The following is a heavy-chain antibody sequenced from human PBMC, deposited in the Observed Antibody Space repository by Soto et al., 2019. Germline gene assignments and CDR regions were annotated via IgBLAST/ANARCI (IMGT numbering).Heavy chain of an antibody. V-gene: IGHV3-13*05. J-gene: IGHJ6*02. CDR3: ARGGGYYDSSGYYYYYGMDV. Sequence: PGGSLRLSCAASGFTFSSYDMHWVRQATGKGLEWVSAIGTAGDPYYPGSVKGRFTISRENAKNSLYLQMNSLRAGDTAVYYCARGGGYYDSSGYYYYYGMDVWGPGTTVTVSS. D-gene: IGHD3-22*01. CDR1: GFTFSSYD. CDR2: IGTAGDP.